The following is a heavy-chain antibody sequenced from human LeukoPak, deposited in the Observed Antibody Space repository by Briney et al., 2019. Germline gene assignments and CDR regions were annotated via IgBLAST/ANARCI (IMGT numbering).Heavy chain of an antibody. D-gene: IGHD3-22*01. J-gene: IGHJ4*02. CDR2: LRYDGSNK. Sequence: GGSLRLSCAASGFTFSSYGMHWVRQAPGKGLEWVAFLRYDGSNKYYADSVKGRFTISRDNSKNTLYLQMNSLRAEDTAVYYCAKGYYYDSSGYPPFGYWGQGTLVTVSS. CDR3: AKGYYYDSSGYPPFGY. CDR1: GFTFSSYG. V-gene: IGHV3-30*02.